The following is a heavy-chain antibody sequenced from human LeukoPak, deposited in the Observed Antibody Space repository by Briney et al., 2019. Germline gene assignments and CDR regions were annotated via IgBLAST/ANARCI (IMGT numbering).Heavy chain of an antibody. CDR2: IYHSGST. Sequence: SETLSLTCTVSGGSISSYYWSWIRQPPGKGLEWIGYIYHSGSTNYNPSLKSRVTISVDTSKNQFSLKLSSVTAADTAVYYCARDSYSSGWQTPNYYYYGMDVWGQGTTVTVSS. V-gene: IGHV4-59*01. J-gene: IGHJ6*02. D-gene: IGHD6-19*01. CDR1: GGSISSYY. CDR3: ARDSYSSGWQTPNYYYYGMDV.